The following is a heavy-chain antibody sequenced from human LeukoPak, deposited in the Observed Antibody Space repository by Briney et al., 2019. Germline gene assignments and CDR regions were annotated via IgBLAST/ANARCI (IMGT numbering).Heavy chain of an antibody. V-gene: IGHV3-13*01. J-gene: IGHJ6*02. D-gene: IGHD5-12*01. CDR1: GFTFSSYD. CDR3: ARVLRATLDYGMDV. Sequence: GGSLRLSCAASGFTFSSYDMHWVRQATGKGLEWVSAIGTAGDTYYPGSVKGRFTISRENAKNSLYLQMYSLRAGDTAVYYCARVLRATLDYGMDVWGQGTTVTVSS. CDR2: IGTAGDT.